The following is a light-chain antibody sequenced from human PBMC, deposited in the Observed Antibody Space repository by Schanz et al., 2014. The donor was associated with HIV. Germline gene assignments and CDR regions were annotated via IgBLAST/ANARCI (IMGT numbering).Light chain of an antibody. CDR3: ISYTSGSTVL. CDR1: SSDVGGYNY. CDR2: DVS. Sequence: QSALTQPASVSGSPGQSITISCTGTSSDVGGYNYVPWYQQHPGKAPKLMIYDVSNRPSGISNRFSGSKSGSTASLTISGLQAEDEADYYCISYTSGSTVLFRGGTKLTVL. V-gene: IGLV2-14*03. J-gene: IGLJ2*01.